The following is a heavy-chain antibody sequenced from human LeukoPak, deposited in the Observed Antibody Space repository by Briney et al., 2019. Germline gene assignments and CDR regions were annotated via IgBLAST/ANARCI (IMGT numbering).Heavy chain of an antibody. CDR1: GFTFSSYA. CDR3: RRDTAMAINWFDP. J-gene: IGHJ5*02. V-gene: IGHV3-23*01. D-gene: IGHD5-18*01. Sequence: GGSLRLSCAASGFTFSSYAMSWVRQAPGKGLEWVSAISGSGGSTYYADSVKGRFTISRDNSKNTLYLQMNSLRAEDTAVYYFRRDTAMAINWFDPWGQGTLVTVSS. CDR2: ISGSGGST.